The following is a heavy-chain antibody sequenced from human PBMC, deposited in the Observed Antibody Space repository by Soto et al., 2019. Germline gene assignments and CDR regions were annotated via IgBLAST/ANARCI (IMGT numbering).Heavy chain of an antibody. CDR3: ARDASRHSDYYCYGMDV. CDR2: TYYSGST. CDR1: GGSIRSGGCY. V-gene: IGHV4-31*03. J-gene: IGHJ6*02. Sequence: QVQLQESGPGLVKPSQTLSLTCTVSGGSIRSGGCYWSWIRQHPGKGLERVGSTYYSGSTYYNPTLKSRVTITVDTSKNQFSLKPSSVTAADTAVYYCARDASRHSDYYCYGMDVWGQGTTVTVSS.